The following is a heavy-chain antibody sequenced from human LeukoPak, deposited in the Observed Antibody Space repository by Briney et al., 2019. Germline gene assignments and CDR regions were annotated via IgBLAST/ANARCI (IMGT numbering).Heavy chain of an antibody. V-gene: IGHV1-69*04. CDR1: GGTFSSYA. J-gene: IGHJ5*02. CDR3: AREGDIVVVPAAIPNWFDP. D-gene: IGHD2-2*02. CDR2: IIPIFGMA. Sequence: ASVKVSCKASGGTFSSYAISWVRQAPGQELEWMGRIIPIFGMANYAQKFQGRVTITEDKSTSTAYMELSSLRSEDTAVYYCAREGDIVVVPAAIPNWFDPWGQGTLVTVSS.